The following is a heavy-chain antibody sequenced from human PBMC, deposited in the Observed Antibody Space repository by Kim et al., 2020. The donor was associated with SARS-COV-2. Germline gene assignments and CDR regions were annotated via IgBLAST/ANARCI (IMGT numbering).Heavy chain of an antibody. CDR2: ISGSGGST. D-gene: IGHD2-2*03. CDR1: GFTFSSYA. Sequence: GGSLRLSCAASGFTFSSYAMSWVRQAPGKGLEWVSAISGSGGSTYYADSVKGRFTISRDNSKNTLYLPMNSLRAEDTALYYCAKTLDIVVVPAAMGGFDYWGQGALVTVSS. V-gene: IGHV3-23*01. J-gene: IGHJ4*02. CDR3: AKTLDIVVVPAAMGGFDY.